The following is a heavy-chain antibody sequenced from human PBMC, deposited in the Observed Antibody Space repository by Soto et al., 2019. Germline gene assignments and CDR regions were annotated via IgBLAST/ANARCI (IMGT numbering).Heavy chain of an antibody. D-gene: IGHD3-22*01. J-gene: IGHJ4*02. CDR3: ASRSVGYYYDSSGYYHGLFDY. CDR1: GGSISSSSYY. V-gene: IGHV4-39*01. Sequence: PSETLSLTCTVSGGSISSSSYYWGWIRQPPGKGLEWIGSIYYSGSTYYKPSLKSRVTISVDTSKNQFSLKLSSVTAADSAVYYCASRSVGYYYDSSGYYHGLFDYWGQGTLVTVSS. CDR2: IYYSGST.